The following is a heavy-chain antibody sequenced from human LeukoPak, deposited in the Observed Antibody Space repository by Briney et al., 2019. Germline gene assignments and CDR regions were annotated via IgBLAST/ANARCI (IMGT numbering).Heavy chain of an antibody. Sequence: GGSLRLSCAASGFTFSSYAMHWVRQAPGKGLEWVAVISYDENNKYYADSVKGRFTISRDNSKNTLYVQMNSLRAEDTAVYYCAREREMGRGAFDIWGQGTMVTVSS. CDR1: GFTFSSYA. V-gene: IGHV3-30*04. CDR2: ISYDENNK. J-gene: IGHJ3*02. D-gene: IGHD5-24*01. CDR3: AREREMGRGAFDI.